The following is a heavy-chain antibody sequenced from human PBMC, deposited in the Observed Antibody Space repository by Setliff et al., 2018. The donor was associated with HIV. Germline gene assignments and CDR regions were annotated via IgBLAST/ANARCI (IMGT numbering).Heavy chain of an antibody. V-gene: IGHV4-4*07. CDR1: GGSISNFY. J-gene: IGHJ4*02. CDR3: ARVRLTMIMMVDYFDQ. D-gene: IGHD3-22*01. CDR2: IYSTGDT. Sequence: PSETLSLTCSVSGGSISNFYWSWIRQPPGKGLEWVGHIYSTGDTNYNPSLKSRVTLSADTSKNQLSLSLTSATAADTAVYYCARVRLTMIMMVDYFDQWGQGTLVTVSS.